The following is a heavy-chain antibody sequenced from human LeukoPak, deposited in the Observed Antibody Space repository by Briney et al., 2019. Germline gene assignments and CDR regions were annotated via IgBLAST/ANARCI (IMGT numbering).Heavy chain of an antibody. D-gene: IGHD1-26*01. CDR3: YSGSY. J-gene: IGHJ4*02. Sequence: HPGGSLRLSCAASGFTFSSYAMHWVRQAPGKGLEWVAVISYDGSNKYYADSVKGRFTISRDNSKNTLYLQMNSLRAEDTAVYYCYSGSYWGQGTLVTVSS. CDR2: ISYDGSNK. V-gene: IGHV3-30-3*01. CDR1: GFTFSSYA.